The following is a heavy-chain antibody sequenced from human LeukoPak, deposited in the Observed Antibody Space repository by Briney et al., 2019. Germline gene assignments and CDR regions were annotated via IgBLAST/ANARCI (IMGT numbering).Heavy chain of an antibody. Sequence: GESLKISCQGSGYTFTAYWIGWVRQMPGKGLEWVGIIHPGDSDTRYSPSFQGQVTISADKSITTAYLQWSGLKASDTAMYYCGRHQHSGSYGAFDIWGQGTMVTVSS. J-gene: IGHJ3*02. V-gene: IGHV5-51*01. CDR1: GYTFTAYW. CDR2: IHPGDSDT. CDR3: GRHQHSGSYGAFDI. D-gene: IGHD1-26*01.